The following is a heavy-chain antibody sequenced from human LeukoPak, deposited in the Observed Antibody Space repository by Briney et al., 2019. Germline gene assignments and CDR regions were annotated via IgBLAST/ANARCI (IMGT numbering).Heavy chain of an antibody. V-gene: IGHV4-39*07. J-gene: IGHJ4*02. CDR2: IYYSGST. D-gene: IGHD3-9*01. CDR3: ASGLRYFDLYY. CDR1: GGSISSSSYY. Sequence: SETLSLTCTVSGGSISSSSYYWGWIRQPPGKGLEWIGSIYYSGSTYYNPSLKSRVTISVDTSKNQFSLKLSSVTAADTAVYYCASGLRYFDLYYWGQGTLVTVSS.